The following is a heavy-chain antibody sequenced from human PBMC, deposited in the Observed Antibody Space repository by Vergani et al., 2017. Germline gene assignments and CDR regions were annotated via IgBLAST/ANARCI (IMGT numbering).Heavy chain of an antibody. CDR1: GFTFSIYA. CDR3: AKVRDYSGDWFDP. V-gene: IGHV3-23*01. D-gene: IGHD4-11*01. J-gene: IGHJ5*02. Sequence: EVQLLESGGGLVQAGGSLRLSCAASGFTFSIYAMSWVCQAPGKGLEWVSVISGSGGGTNYADSVKGRFTISRDNSKNTLYLQMNSLRAEDTALYYCAKVRDYSGDWFDPWGQGTLVTVSS. CDR2: ISGSGGGT.